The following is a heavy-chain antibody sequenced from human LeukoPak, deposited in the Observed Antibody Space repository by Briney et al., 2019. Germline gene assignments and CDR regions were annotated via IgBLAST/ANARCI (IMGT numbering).Heavy chain of an antibody. Sequence: SETLSLTCAVYDGSFHGYWSWVRQTPGKGLEWIGEISHTENTKYNPSLTSRVTISVDMSRTQFSLKLTSMTAADTTVYYCAKEEGYNAHWGQGTLVTVSS. D-gene: IGHD5-24*01. CDR2: ISHTENT. CDR3: AKEEGYNAH. J-gene: IGHJ4*02. CDR1: DGSFHGY. V-gene: IGHV4-34*01.